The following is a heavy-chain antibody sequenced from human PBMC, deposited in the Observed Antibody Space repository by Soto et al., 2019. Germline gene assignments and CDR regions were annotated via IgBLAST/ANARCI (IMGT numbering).Heavy chain of an antibody. CDR3: ARARSSSSRGYYYYGMDV. J-gene: IGHJ6*02. CDR1: GFTFSSYD. V-gene: IGHV3-13*05. Sequence: EVQLVESGGGLVQPGGSLRLSCAASGFTFSSYDMHWVRQATGKGLEWVSAIGTAGDPYYPGSVKGRFTISRENAKNSLYLQMNSLRAVDTAVYYCARARSSSSRGYYYYGMDVWGQGTTVTVSS. CDR2: IGTAGDP. D-gene: IGHD6-6*01.